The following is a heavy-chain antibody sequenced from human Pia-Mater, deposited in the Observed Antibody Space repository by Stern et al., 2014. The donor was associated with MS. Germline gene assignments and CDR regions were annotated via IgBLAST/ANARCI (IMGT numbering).Heavy chain of an antibody. D-gene: IGHD2-2*01. Sequence: QVQLQESGPGLVKPSQTLSLTCTVSGGSISSGGYFWSWIRQQPGKGLEWIGFIYHSGSTYYNPSLKSRLTISVDTSKNQFSLNLSSVTAADTAVYYCARKGAIVPAAIENWFDSWGQGTLVTVSS. CDR3: ARKGAIVPAAIENWFDS. J-gene: IGHJ5*01. CDR2: IYHSGST. V-gene: IGHV4-31*03. CDR1: GGSISSGGYF.